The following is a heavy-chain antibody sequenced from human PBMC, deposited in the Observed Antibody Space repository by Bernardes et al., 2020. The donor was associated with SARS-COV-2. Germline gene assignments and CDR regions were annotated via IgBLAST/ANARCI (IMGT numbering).Heavy chain of an antibody. CDR1: GFNFVSYG. Sequence: GGSLRLSCAASGFNFVSYGMNWVRQGPGKGLEWVAGINGGGTSTYYAASVRGRFSVSRANSRNTLFLLMTSLRDEDTALYYCANRDCAGGTCSVWWGQGTLVSVSS. J-gene: IGHJ1*01. D-gene: IGHD2-8*02. CDR3: ANRDCAGGTCSVW. V-gene: IGHV3-23*01. CDR2: INGGGTST.